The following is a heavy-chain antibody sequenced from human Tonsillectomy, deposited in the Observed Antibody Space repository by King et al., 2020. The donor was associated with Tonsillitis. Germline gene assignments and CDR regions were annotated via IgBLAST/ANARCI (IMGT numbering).Heavy chain of an antibody. Sequence: VTLKESGPVLVKPTETLTLTCTVSGFSLSDATLCVSWIRQPPGKALEWLAHTVSNHGKSYSTSLKSRLTISEDTSKSQVVLTMTSMDPVDTGTYYCARREGEMSTTFDHWGQGTLVTVSP. D-gene: IGHD5-24*01. V-gene: IGHV2-26*01. CDR2: TVSNHGK. CDR3: ARREGEMSTTFDH. CDR1: GFSLSDATLC. J-gene: IGHJ4*02.